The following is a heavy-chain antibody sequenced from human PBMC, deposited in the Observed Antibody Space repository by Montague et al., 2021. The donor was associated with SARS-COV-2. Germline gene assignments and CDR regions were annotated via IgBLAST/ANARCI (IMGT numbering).Heavy chain of an antibody. J-gene: IGHJ6*02. CDR2: IYYSGTT. D-gene: IGHD3-3*01. V-gene: IGHV4-59*01. Sequence: SETLSLTCTVSGGSISSYFWSWIRQPPGKGLEWIGSIYYSGTTNYSHSLKSRVTISVDTSKNQFSLKLSSVTAADTAVYYCARVDRYYDFWSGYTEYYYYGMVISCQGTSVTVSS. CDR1: GGSISSYF. CDR3: ARVDRYYDFWSGYTEYYYYGMVI.